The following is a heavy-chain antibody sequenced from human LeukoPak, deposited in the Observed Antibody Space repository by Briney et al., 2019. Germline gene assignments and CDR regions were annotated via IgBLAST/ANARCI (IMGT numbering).Heavy chain of an antibody. CDR1: GCTFSTYS. CDR3: ALSPGYHNY. Sequence: TTGGSLRLSCAASGCTFSTYSMNWVRQAPGKGLEWVSSISDSSYYIFYADSVKGRFTISRDNAKNSLFLQMNSLSAEDTAVYYCALSPGYHNYWGQGTLVTVSS. CDR2: ISDSSYYI. D-gene: IGHD2-2*01. J-gene: IGHJ4*02. V-gene: IGHV3-21*01.